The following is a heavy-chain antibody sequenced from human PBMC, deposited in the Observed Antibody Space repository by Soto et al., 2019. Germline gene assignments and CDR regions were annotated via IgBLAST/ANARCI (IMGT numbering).Heavy chain of an antibody. D-gene: IGHD2-2*01. Sequence: QVQLVESGGGVVQPGRSLRLSCAASGFTFSSYGMHWVRQAPGKGLEWVAVIWDDGSNKYYADSVKGRFTISRDNSKNTLYLQMNSLRAEDTAVYYCARVGSDCSSTSCPGDYFDYWGQGTLVTVSS. CDR2: IWDDGSNK. J-gene: IGHJ4*02. CDR3: ARVGSDCSSTSCPGDYFDY. CDR1: GFTFSSYG. V-gene: IGHV3-33*01.